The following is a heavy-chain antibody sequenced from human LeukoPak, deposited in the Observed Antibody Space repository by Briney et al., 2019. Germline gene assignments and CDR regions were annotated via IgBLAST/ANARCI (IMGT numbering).Heavy chain of an antibody. CDR1: GGSISNYF. CDR3: ARVDTAMVVDY. V-gene: IGHV4-59*01. Sequence: SETLSLTCTVSGGSISNYFWSWIRQPPGKGLEWIGYIYYSGSTNYNPSLKSRVTISVDTSKNQFSLKLSSVTAADTAVYYCARVDTAMVVDYWGQGTLVTVSS. D-gene: IGHD5-18*01. CDR2: IYYSGST. J-gene: IGHJ4*02.